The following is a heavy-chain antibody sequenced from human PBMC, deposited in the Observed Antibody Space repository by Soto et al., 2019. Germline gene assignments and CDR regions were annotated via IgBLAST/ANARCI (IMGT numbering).Heavy chain of an antibody. Sequence: SETLSLTCSVSGGSISRYYCSWVRQPPGKGLEWIGHMHYSGNTRYNPSLKSRATVSLDTSKNQFSLKLSSVTAADTAVYYCATSTGWPGFDFWGKGTLVTVPS. D-gene: IGHD2-8*02. J-gene: IGHJ4*02. CDR1: GGSISRYY. V-gene: IGHV4-59*08. CDR2: MHYSGNT. CDR3: ATSTGWPGFDF.